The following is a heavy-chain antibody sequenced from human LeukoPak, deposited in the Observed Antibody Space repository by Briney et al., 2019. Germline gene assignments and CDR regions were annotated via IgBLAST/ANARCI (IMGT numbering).Heavy chain of an antibody. D-gene: IGHD6-19*01. CDR3: AREQWLVLAPLDA. J-gene: IGHJ5*02. V-gene: IGHV3-21*01. CDR1: GFTFSSYS. Sequence: GGSLRLSCAASGFTFSSYSMNWVRQAPGKGLEWVSSISSSSSYIYYADSVKGRFTISRDNAKNSLYLQMNSLRAEDTAVYYCAREQWLVLAPLDAWGQGTLVTVSS. CDR2: ISSSSSYI.